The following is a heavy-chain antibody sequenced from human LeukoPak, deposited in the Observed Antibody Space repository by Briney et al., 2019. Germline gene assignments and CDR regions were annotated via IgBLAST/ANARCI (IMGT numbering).Heavy chain of an antibody. CDR1: GYTFTDYY. CDR3: ATGGGLLIDY. CDR2: INPNSGGT. J-gene: IGHJ4*02. Sequence: GASVKVSCKASGYTFTDYYMHWVRQAPGQGLEWMGWINPNSGGTNYVQKFRGRVTMTRDTSISTAYMELSRLRSDDTAVYYCATGGGLLIDYWGQGTLVTVSS. V-gene: IGHV1-2*02. D-gene: IGHD3-16*01.